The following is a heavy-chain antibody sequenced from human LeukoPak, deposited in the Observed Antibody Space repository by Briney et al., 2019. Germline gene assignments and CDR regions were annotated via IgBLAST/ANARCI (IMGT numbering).Heavy chain of an antibody. J-gene: IGHJ3*02. V-gene: IGHV4-38-2*01. Sequence: SETLSLTCAASGYSISSGYYWGWIRQPPGKGLEWIGSIYHSGSTYYNPSLKSRVTISVDTSKNQFSLKLSSVTAADTAVYYCARYNRVVVVPAAMLPFDAFDIWGQGTMVTVSS. D-gene: IGHD2-2*01. CDR3: ARYNRVVVVPAAMLPFDAFDI. CDR1: GYSISSGYY. CDR2: IYHSGST.